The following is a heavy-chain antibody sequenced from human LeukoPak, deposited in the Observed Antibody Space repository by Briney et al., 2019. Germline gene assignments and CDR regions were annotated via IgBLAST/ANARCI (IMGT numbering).Heavy chain of an antibody. V-gene: IGHV4-30-2*01. J-gene: IGHJ1*01. D-gene: IGHD1-7*01. CDR3: ARGRGSITGTTGPFQH. CDR2: IYHSGST. CDR1: GGSISSGGYY. Sequence: SETLSLTCTVSGGSISSGGYYWSWIRQPPGKGLEWIGYIYHSGSTYYNPSLKSRVTISVDRSKNQFSLKLSSVTAADTAVYYCARGRGSITGTTGPFQHWGQGTLVTVSS.